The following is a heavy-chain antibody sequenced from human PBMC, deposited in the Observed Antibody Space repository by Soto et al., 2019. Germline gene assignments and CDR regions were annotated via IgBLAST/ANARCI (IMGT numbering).Heavy chain of an antibody. Sequence: SETQSLTCTVSGRFVSSSSHYWSWIRQPTGQGLEWIGYIYYSGSSNKSPSLKSRETMSLDTSKNQFSLMLSSVTAADTAVYYCARVSWGGSCYVAYYGRDVWAQGTMVPVS. CDR3: ARVSWGGSCYVAYYGRDV. V-gene: IGHV4-61*01. D-gene: IGHD2-15*01. CDR1: GRFVSSSSHY. CDR2: IYYSGSS. J-gene: IGHJ6*02.